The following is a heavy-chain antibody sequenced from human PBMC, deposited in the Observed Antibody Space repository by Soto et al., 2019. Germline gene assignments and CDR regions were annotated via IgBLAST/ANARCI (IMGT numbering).Heavy chain of an antibody. Sequence: QVQLVQSGAEVKKPGSSVKVSCKASGGTFSSYTISWVRQAPGQGLEWMGRIIPILGIANYAQKFQGRVTITADKSTSTAYMELSSLRSEDTAVYYCAREDYDILTGYYKGWFDPWGQGTLVTVSS. CDR2: IIPILGIA. D-gene: IGHD3-9*01. J-gene: IGHJ5*02. CDR1: GGTFSSYT. CDR3: AREDYDILTGYYKGWFDP. V-gene: IGHV1-69*08.